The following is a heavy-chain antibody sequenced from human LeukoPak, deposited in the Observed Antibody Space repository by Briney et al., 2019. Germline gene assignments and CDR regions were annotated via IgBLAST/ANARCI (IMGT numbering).Heavy chain of an antibody. V-gene: IGHV3-11*05. J-gene: IGHJ3*02. CDR3: AREITVAGKEGALDI. CDR1: GFTFSGYY. Sequence: GGSLRLSCAASGFTFSGYYMSWIRQAPGKGLEWVSYISSSGAYRNHADSVKGRFTISRDNAKNSLYLQMNSLRAEDTAIYYCAREITVAGKEGALDIWGPGTMLTVSS. CDR2: ISSSGAYR. D-gene: IGHD6-19*01.